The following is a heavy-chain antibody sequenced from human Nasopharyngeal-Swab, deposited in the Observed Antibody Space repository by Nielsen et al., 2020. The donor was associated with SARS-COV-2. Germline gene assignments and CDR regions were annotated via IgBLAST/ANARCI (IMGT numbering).Heavy chain of an antibody. J-gene: IGHJ6*03. V-gene: IGHV6-1*01. CDR2: TYYRSKWYN. CDR3: ARARGAYGDYYYYYYTDV. D-gene: IGHD4-17*01. CDR1: GDRVSSSSAA. Sequence: SQTLSLTCAISGDRVSSSSAAWNWLRPSPSRGLEWLGRTYYRSKWYNDYAVSVKSRITINPDTSKNQFSLHLNSVTPEDTAVYYCARARGAYGDYYYYYYTDVWGKGTTVTVSS.